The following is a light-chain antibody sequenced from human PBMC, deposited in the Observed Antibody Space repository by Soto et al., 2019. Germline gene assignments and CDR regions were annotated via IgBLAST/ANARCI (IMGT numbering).Light chain of an antibody. J-gene: IGLJ1*01. CDR2: EVS. CDR3: TSYRTTTTRLEV. CDR1: SSDIGGYNF. Sequence: QSALTQPASVSGSPGQSITISCTGTSSDIGGYNFVSWYHHHPGRAPKLMIYEVSNRPSGVSNRFSGSKSGDTASLTISGLQAEDEADYYCTSYRTTTTRLEVFGTGTKVTVL. V-gene: IGLV2-14*01.